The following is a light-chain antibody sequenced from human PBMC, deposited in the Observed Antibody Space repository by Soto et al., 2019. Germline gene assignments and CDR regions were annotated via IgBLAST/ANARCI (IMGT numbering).Light chain of an antibody. CDR3: MQGTQWPYT. CDR1: QSLVHSAGNSY. J-gene: IGKJ2*01. V-gene: IGKV2-30*02. CDR2: KVS. Sequence: DVMMTQSPLSLPVTLGQPASVSCRSIQSLVHSAGNSYLSWFQQRPGQSPRRLIYKVSNRDSGVPDRCSGSGADTDFTLKISRVEADDVGVYYCMQGTQWPYTFGQGTQLEIK.